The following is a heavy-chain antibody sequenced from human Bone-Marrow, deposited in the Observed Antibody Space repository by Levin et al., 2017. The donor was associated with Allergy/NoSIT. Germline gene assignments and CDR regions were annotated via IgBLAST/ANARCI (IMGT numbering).Heavy chain of an antibody. V-gene: IGHV3-15*07. CDR3: TTTPSGAHNFYGMDV. Sequence: RGESLKISCAASGFTFNKAWMYWVRQAPGKGLEWVGRIKSEADGATTDSAAPVQGRFSLSRDDSKDTLYLQMNSLKIEDTAVYYCTTTPSGAHNFYGMDVWGQGTTVTVSS. CDR2: IKSEADGATT. CDR1: GFTFNKAW. J-gene: IGHJ6*02.